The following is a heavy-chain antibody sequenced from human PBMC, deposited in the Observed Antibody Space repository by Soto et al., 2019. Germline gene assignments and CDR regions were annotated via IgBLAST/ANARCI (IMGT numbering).Heavy chain of an antibody. J-gene: IGHJ6*02. V-gene: IGHV1-46*01. Sequence: ASVKVSCKASGYTFTSYYMHWVRQAPGQGLEWMGIINPSGGSTSYAQKFQGRVTMTRDTSTSTVYMELSSLRSEDTAVYYCARGGYSYGMLRYGMDVWGQGTTVTVSS. D-gene: IGHD5-18*01. CDR1: GYTFTSYY. CDR2: INPSGGST. CDR3: ARGGYSYGMLRYGMDV.